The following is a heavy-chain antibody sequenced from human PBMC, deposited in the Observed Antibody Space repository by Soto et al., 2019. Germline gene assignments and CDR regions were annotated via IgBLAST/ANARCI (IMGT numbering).Heavy chain of an antibody. CDR3: AGSFTVETSCDY. V-gene: IGHV3-30-3*01. Sequence: QVQLVESGGGVVQPGRSLRLSCAASGFTFSSYAMHWVRQAPGKGLEWVAVISYDGTKKYDADSVKGRFTITRDNSKNRLYLSMNSLKEDDTAVYYCAGSFTVETSCDYWGQGTLVTVSS. D-gene: IGHD3-10*01. CDR1: GFTFSSYA. J-gene: IGHJ4*02. CDR2: ISYDGTKK.